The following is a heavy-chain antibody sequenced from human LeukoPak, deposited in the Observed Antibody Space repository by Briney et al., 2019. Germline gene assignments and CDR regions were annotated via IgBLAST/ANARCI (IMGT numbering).Heavy chain of an antibody. D-gene: IGHD1-1*01. CDR1: GFPFSIYW. J-gene: IGHJ3*02. V-gene: IGHV3-74*01. Sequence: GGSLRLLCAASGFPFSIYWMHWVRHAPGKGLEWVSRNKNGGSYTSYAESEKGRFRISRDNAKNTLYLQMNSLRAEDAAIYYCVKELERADAFDIWGQGTGVTVSS. CDR2: NKNGGSYT. CDR3: VKELERADAFDI.